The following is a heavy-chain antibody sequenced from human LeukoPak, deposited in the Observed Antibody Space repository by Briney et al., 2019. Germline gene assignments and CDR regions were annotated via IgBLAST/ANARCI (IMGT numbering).Heavy chain of an antibody. V-gene: IGHV4-38-2*01. CDR1: GYSISSGYC. CDR3: ARHVYSNYYFDY. Sequence: PSETLSLTCAVSGYSISSGYCWGWIRQPPGKGLEWIGSIYHSGSTYYNPSLKSRVTISVDTSKNQFSLKLSSVTAADTTVYYCARHVYSNYYFDYWGQGTLVTVSS. D-gene: IGHD4-11*01. CDR2: IYHSGST. J-gene: IGHJ4*02.